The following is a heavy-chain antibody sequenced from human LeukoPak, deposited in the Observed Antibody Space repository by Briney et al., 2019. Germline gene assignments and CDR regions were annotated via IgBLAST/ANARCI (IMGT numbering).Heavy chain of an antibody. J-gene: IGHJ6*03. Sequence: GGSLRLSCAASGFTFSDYYMSWIRQVPGKGLEWVSYISSSGSTIYYADSVKGRFTISRDNAKNSLYLQMNSLRAEDTAVYYCARDVGAVPAAIYYYYMDVWGKGTTVTVSS. CDR3: ARDVGAVPAAIYYYYMDV. CDR1: GFTFSDYY. D-gene: IGHD2-2*01. V-gene: IGHV3-11*01. CDR2: ISSSGSTI.